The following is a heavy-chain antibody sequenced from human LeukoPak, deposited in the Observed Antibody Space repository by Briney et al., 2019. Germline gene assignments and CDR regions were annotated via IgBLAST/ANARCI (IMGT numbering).Heavy chain of an antibody. Sequence: GGSLRLSCAASGFTFSSYWMSWVRQAPGKGLEWVANINQDGSEKYYVDSVKGRFTISRDNAKNSLYLQMNSLRAEDTAVYYCARDLYYFDSSGYSGMGGYWGQGTLVTVSS. D-gene: IGHD3-22*01. V-gene: IGHV3-7*03. CDR1: GFTFSSYW. CDR2: INQDGSEK. CDR3: ARDLYYFDSSGYSGMGGY. J-gene: IGHJ4*02.